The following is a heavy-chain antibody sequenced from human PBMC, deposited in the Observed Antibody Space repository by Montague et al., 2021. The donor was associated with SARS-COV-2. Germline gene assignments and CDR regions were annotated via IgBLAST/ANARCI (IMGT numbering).Heavy chain of an antibody. CDR3: ARDPRNYEFWRGFYDAFDI. V-gene: IGHV4-59*01. J-gene: IGHJ3*02. CDR1: GGSISSYY. Sequence: SETLSLTCTVSGGSISSYYWSWIRQPPGKGLEWIGYIYYSGSTNYNPSLKTRVTISVDTSKNQFSLKLSSVTAADTAVYYCARDPRNYEFWRGFYDAFDIWGQGTMVTVSS. CDR2: IYYSGST. D-gene: IGHD3-3*01.